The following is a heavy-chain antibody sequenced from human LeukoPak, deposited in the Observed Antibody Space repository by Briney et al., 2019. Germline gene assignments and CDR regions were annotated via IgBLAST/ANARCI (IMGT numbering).Heavy chain of an antibody. J-gene: IGHJ3*02. CDR1: GGSISSYY. CDR2: IYYSGST. V-gene: IGHV4-59*01. D-gene: IGHD4-23*01. Sequence: SETLSLTCTVSGGSISSYYWSWIRQPPGKGLEWIGYIYYSGSTNYNPSLKSRVTISVDTSKNQFSLKLTSVTAADTAMYYCARRGGNPLGAFDIWGQGTMVTVSS. CDR3: ARRGGNPLGAFDI.